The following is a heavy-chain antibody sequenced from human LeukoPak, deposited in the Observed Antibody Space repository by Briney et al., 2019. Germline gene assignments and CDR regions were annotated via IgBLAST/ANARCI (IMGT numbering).Heavy chain of an antibody. V-gene: IGHV3-73*01. D-gene: IGHD3-9*01. CDR2: IRSKANSYAT. J-gene: IGHJ6*02. CDR1: GFTFSGSA. Sequence: PGGSLRLSCAASGFTFSGSAMHWVRQASGKGLEWVGRIRSKANSYATAYAASVKGRFTISRDDSKNTAYLQMNSLKTEDTAVYYCTRRDYDILTGYYHYGMDVWGQGTTVTVSS. CDR3: TRRDYDILTGYYHYGMDV.